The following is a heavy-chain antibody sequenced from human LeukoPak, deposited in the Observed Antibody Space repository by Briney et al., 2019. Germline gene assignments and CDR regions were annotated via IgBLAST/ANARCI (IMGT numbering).Heavy chain of an antibody. V-gene: IGHV3-74*01. D-gene: IGHD5-24*01. CDR3: AIVTISDARNAIDI. CDR2: INSDGRST. CDR1: GFTFSKYW. J-gene: IGHJ3*02. Sequence: PGGSLRISCTASGFTFSKYWTCWVRKAPGKGLVWVSRINSDGRSTGYADSVKGRFTISRDNAKNTLYLQMDSLTAEDTPVYHCAIVTISDARNAIDIWGQGTMVTVSS.